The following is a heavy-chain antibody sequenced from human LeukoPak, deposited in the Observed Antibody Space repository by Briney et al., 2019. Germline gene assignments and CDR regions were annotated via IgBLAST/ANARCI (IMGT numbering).Heavy chain of an antibody. CDR3: ARDTSSSRSYYYYYYMDV. D-gene: IGHD6-13*01. Sequence: ASVKVSCKASGYTFTGYYMHWVRQAPGQGLEWMGRINPNSGGTNYAQKFQGRVTMTRDTSISTAYMELSRLRSDDTAVYYCARDTSSSRSYYYYYYMDVWGKGTTVTVSS. CDR2: INPNSGGT. J-gene: IGHJ6*03. V-gene: IGHV1-2*06. CDR1: GYTFTGYY.